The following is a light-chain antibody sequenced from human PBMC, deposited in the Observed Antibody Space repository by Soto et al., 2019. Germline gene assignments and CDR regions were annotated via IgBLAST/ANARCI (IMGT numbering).Light chain of an antibody. CDR1: SSDIGNYAL. CDR3: CSYAGSGTYIL. Sequence: QSVLTQPASVSGSPGQSITISCTGTSSDIGNYALVSWYLQHPGKAPKLIIYEVNRRPSGISNRFFGSKSGNTASLTISGLQAEDEADYYCCSYAGSGTYILFGGGTKVTVL. CDR2: EVN. V-gene: IGLV2-23*02. J-gene: IGLJ2*01.